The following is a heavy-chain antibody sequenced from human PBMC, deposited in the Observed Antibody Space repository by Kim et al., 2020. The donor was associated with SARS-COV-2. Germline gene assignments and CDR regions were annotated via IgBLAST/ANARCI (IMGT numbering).Heavy chain of an antibody. J-gene: IGHJ5*02. Sequence: GGSLRLSCAASGFTFSSYAMSWVRQAPGKGLEWVSAISGSGGSTYYADSVKGRFTISRDNSKNTLYLQMNSLRAEDTAVYYCAKGGVVPAAQIVQDWFDPWGQGTLVTVSS. CDR1: GFTFSSYA. CDR2: ISGSGGST. CDR3: AKGGVVPAAQIVQDWFDP. D-gene: IGHD2-2*01. V-gene: IGHV3-23*01.